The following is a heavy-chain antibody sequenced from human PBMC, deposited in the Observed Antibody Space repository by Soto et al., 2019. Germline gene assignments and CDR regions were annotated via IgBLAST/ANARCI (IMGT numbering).Heavy chain of an antibody. CDR2: ISAYNGNT. J-gene: IGHJ4*02. CDR1: GYSFTTYG. CDR3: ARDAVSGDYTNHHDF. Sequence: QVQLVQSGPEVKKPGASVKVSCKASGYSFTTYGINWVRQAPGQGLEWMGWISAYNGNTADAQRFQGRVTVTTDTSTSTAYMELRSLRSDDTAVYYCARDAVSGDYTNHHDFWGQGTLVSVSS. D-gene: IGHD4-4*01. V-gene: IGHV1-18*01.